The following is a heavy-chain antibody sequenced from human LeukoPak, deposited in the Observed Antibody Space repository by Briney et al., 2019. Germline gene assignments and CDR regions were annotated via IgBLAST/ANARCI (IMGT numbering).Heavy chain of an antibody. Sequence: ASVKVSCKAFGGTFNSYAISWVRQAPGQGLEWMGGIIPIFGTTNYAQKFQERVTITRDMSTSTAYMELSSLRSEDTAVYYCAADRVGELMSESAFDIWGQGTMVTVSS. CDR2: IIPIFGTT. D-gene: IGHD3-10*01. J-gene: IGHJ3*02. CDR3: AADRVGELMSESAFDI. V-gene: IGHV1-69*05. CDR1: GGTFNSYA.